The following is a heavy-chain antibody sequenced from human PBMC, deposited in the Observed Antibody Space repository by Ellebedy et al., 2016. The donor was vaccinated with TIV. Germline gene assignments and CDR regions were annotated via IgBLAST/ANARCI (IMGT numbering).Heavy chain of an antibody. CDR1: GLTVSSNY. CDR3: ARGGGVVGPTTNFAF. CDR2: IYSGGST. Sequence: PGGSLRLSCAASGLTVSSNYMSWVRQAPGKGLEWVAVIYSGGSTYYADSVKGRFTITRDNSKNTLYLQMKSLRAEDTAVYYCARGGGVVGPTTNFAFWGQGTLVTVSS. J-gene: IGHJ4*02. V-gene: IGHV3-66*01. D-gene: IGHD1-26*01.